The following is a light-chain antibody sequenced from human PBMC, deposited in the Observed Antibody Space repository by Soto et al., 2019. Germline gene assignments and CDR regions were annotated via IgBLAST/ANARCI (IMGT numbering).Light chain of an antibody. CDR3: SSYTSRRTYV. Sequence: QSVLTQPASVSGSPGQSITISCTGTSSDVGAYNYVSWYQQHPGKAPKLMIYEVSYRPSGVSNRFYGSKSGNTASLTISGLQAEDEADYYCSSYTSRRTYVFGTGTKVTV. CDR1: SSDVGAYNY. CDR2: EVS. V-gene: IGLV2-14*01. J-gene: IGLJ1*01.